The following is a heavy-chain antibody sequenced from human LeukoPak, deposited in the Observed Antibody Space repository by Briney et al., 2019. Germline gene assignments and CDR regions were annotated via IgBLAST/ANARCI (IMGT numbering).Heavy chain of an antibody. Sequence: GGSLRLSCAASGFTFSSYAMSWVRQAPGKGLEWVSAISGSGGSTYYADSVKGRFTISRDNSKNTLYLQMDSLRAEDTAVYYCAKDTVLLWFGEFRLYFDYWGQGTLVTVSS. CDR3: AKDTVLLWFGEFRLYFDY. D-gene: IGHD3-10*01. CDR1: GFTFSSYA. V-gene: IGHV3-23*01. J-gene: IGHJ4*02. CDR2: ISGSGGST.